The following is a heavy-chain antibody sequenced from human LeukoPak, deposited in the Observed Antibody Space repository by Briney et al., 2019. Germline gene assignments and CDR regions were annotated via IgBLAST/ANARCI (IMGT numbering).Heavy chain of an antibody. J-gene: IGHJ4*02. Sequence: PGGSLRLSCAASGFTFSSYSMNWVRQAPGKGLEWVSSISSSSSYIYYADSVKGLFTISRDNAKNSLYLQMNSLRAEDTAVYYCARRAGAYSHPYDYWGQGTLVTVSS. D-gene: IGHD4/OR15-4a*01. CDR3: ARRAGAYSHPYDY. V-gene: IGHV3-21*04. CDR2: ISSSSSYI. CDR1: GFTFSSYS.